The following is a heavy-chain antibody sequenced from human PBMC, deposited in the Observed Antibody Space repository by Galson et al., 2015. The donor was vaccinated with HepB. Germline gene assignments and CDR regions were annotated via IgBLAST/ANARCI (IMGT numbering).Heavy chain of an antibody. Sequence: ETLSLTCTVSGDSITSYYWTWIRQPPGKGLEWIGYIYYSGSTNYNSSLKSRVTISLDTSKNQVSLKLSSVTAADTAVYYCARHHYPYTNNWPYDYWGRGALVTVSS. V-gene: IGHV4-59*08. D-gene: IGHD1-20*01. J-gene: IGHJ4*02. CDR1: GDSITSYY. CDR2: IYYSGST. CDR3: ARHHYPYTNNWPYDY.